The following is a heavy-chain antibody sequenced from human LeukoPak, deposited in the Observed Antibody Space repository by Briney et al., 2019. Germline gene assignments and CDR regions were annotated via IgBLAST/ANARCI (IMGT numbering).Heavy chain of an antibody. J-gene: IGHJ4*02. CDR3: ARWDGSGCLDY. Sequence: GGSLRLSCAASGLTFSDYYMSWFRQAPGKGLEWVSYISSSGTTIYYADSVKGRFTISRDNAKNSLYLQMNSLRAEDTAVYFCARWDGSGCLDYWGQSTLVTVSS. CDR1: GLTFSDYY. D-gene: IGHD3-22*01. V-gene: IGHV3-11*01. CDR2: ISSSGTTI.